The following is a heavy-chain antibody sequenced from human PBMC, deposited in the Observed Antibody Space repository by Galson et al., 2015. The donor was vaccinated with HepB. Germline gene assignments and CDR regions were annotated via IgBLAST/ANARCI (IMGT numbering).Heavy chain of an antibody. V-gene: IGHV3-9*01. Sequence: SLRLSCAASGFTFESHAMHWVRQAPGKGLEWVASISYNSGIIGYADSVQGRFTVSRDNAKNSLYLQIHSLRSEDTALYLCARALGTWEDHWGQGTQVTVSS. CDR3: ARALGTWEDH. D-gene: IGHD1-14*01. CDR2: ISYNSGII. CDR1: GFTFESHA. J-gene: IGHJ4*02.